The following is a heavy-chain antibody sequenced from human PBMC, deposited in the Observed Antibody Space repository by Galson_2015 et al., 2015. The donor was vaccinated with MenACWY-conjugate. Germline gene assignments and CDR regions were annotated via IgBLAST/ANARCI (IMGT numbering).Heavy chain of an antibody. CDR1: GGSFRGYY. D-gene: IGHD3/OR15-3a*01. Sequence: ETLSLTCSVSGGSFRGYYWTWIRQPPGKGLEWIGYVFFSGSTDYNSSLKSRVNISIDTSRNQFFLTLRSVTAADTAFYYCARGTTAGYNTKLDYWGQGALVTVSS. CDR3: ARGTTAGYNTKLDY. V-gene: IGHV4-59*01. CDR2: VFFSGST. J-gene: IGHJ4*02.